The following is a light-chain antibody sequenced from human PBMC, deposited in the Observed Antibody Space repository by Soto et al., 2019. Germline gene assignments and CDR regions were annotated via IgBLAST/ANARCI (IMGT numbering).Light chain of an antibody. J-gene: IGLJ3*02. Sequence: QSVLTQPPSVSGAPGQRVTISFTGSSSNIGAGYDVHWYQQLPGTAPKLLIYGNSNRPSGVPDRFSGSKSGTSASLAITGLQAEDEADYYCQSYDSSLSGWVFGGGTKLPVL. V-gene: IGLV1-40*01. CDR3: QSYDSSLSGWV. CDR1: SSNIGAGYD. CDR2: GNS.